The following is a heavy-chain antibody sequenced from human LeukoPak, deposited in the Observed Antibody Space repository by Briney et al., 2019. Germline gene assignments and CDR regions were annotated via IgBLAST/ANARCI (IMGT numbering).Heavy chain of an antibody. CDR3: ARGPFGDGYFDY. D-gene: IGHD3-10*01. CDR2: IYYSGST. J-gene: IGHJ4*02. V-gene: IGHV4-31*03. CDR1: GGSISSGGYY. Sequence: SETLSLTCPVSGGSISSGGYYWSWIRQHPGKGLEWIGYIYYSGSTYYNPSLKSRVTISVDTSKNQFSLKLSSVTAADTAVYYCARGPFGDGYFDYWGQGTLVTVSS.